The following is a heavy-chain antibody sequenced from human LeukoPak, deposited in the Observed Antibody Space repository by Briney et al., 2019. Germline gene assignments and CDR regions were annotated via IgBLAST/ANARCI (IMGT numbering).Heavy chain of an antibody. Sequence: GGSLRLSCAASGFTFRNYCMTWVREGRGKGLEWGASIKQDESEKYCLDSVKGRFTISRDKDENSMYVKMNRLRDEDTGVYYCARVYYQDSGTSYRHLDYWGQGTLVTVSS. J-gene: IGHJ4*02. CDR3: ARVYYQDSGTSYRHLDY. V-gene: IGHV3-7*01. D-gene: IGHD3-22*01. CDR2: IKQDESEK. CDR1: GFTFRNYC.